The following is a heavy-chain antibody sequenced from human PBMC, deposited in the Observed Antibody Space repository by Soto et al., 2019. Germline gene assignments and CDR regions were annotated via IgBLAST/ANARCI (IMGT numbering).Heavy chain of an antibody. CDR3: ANDYYNTTGYPGY. Sequence: QVQLVQSGAEVKKPGSSVKVSCEASGGTFRSYGITWVRQAPGQGLEWMGGIIPIFGTTNYAQKFQGRVTITADASTTIHYQEVRRLRSENTAVYYCANDYYNTTGYPGYWGQATLATVSS. V-gene: IGHV1-69*01. CDR1: GGTFRSYG. J-gene: IGHJ1*01. D-gene: IGHD3-22*01. CDR2: IIPIFGTT.